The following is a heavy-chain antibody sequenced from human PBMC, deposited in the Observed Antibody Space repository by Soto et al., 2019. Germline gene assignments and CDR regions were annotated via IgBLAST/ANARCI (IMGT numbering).Heavy chain of an antibody. CDR2: ITGSSSTI. CDR3: ARDRNSAYGDSFDY. D-gene: IGHD4-17*01. V-gene: IGHV3-48*02. CDR1: GFTFSTYS. J-gene: IGHJ4*02. Sequence: PGGSLRLSCAASGFTFSTYSMNWVRQAPGKGLEWVSYITGSSSTIYYADSVKGRFTISRDNAKNSLYLQMNSLRDDDTAVYYSARDRNSAYGDSFDYWGQGTLVTVSS.